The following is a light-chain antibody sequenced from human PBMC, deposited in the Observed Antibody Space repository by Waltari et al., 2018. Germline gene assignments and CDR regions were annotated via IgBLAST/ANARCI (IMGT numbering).Light chain of an antibody. CDR1: SRDVADYTY. CDR2: DVT. J-gene: IGLJ1*01. V-gene: IGLV2-14*03. Sequence: QSALTQPASVSGSPGQSLAISCTGGSRDVADYTYVSWYQQHPGRVPKLIIYDVTSRPSGVSDRFSGSKSGNTASLTISGLHSEDEADYYCSSSTSNNTPVFGTGTNVIVL. CDR3: SSSTSNNTPV.